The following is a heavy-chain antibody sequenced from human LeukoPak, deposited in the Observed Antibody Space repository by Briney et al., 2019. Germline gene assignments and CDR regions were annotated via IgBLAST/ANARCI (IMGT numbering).Heavy chain of an antibody. CDR2: MNPNSGNT. D-gene: IGHD1-26*01. Sequence: ASVKVSCKASGYTFTSYDISWVRQAIGQGLEWMGWMNPNSGNTGYAQKFQGRVTMTRNTSISTAYMELSSLRSEDTAVYYCARHGDRPRIVGATTGFDPWGQGTLVTVSS. V-gene: IGHV1-8*01. J-gene: IGHJ5*02. CDR1: GYTFTSYD. CDR3: ARHGDRPRIVGATTGFDP.